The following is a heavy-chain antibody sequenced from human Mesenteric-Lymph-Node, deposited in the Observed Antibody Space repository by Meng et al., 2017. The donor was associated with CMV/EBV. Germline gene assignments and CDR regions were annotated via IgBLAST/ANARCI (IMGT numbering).Heavy chain of an antibody. CDR2: INPNSGDT. J-gene: IGHJ5*02. CDR1: GYTFTDYY. V-gene: IGHV1-2*02. Sequence: ASVKVSCKASGYTFTDYYMHWVRQAPGQGLEWMGWINPNSGDTNYAQKFHGRVTMTRDTSISTGYMELSSLTSDDTAVYYCGRGNKSFDPWGQGTLVTVSS. D-gene: IGHD2/OR15-2a*01. CDR3: GRGNKSFDP.